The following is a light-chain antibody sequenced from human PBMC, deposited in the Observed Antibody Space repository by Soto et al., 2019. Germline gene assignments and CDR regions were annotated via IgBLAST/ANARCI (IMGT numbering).Light chain of an antibody. CDR2: DVS. CDR3: SSYTSGSTLYV. J-gene: IGLJ1*01. V-gene: IGLV2-14*01. CDR1: SSDVGGYNY. Sequence: QSALTQPASVSGSPGQSITISCTGTSSDVGGYNYVSWYQQHPGKVPKLMIYDVSNRPSGVSNRFSGSKSGNTASLTISGLQAEDEADYYCSSYTSGSTLYVFGTGTKLTVL.